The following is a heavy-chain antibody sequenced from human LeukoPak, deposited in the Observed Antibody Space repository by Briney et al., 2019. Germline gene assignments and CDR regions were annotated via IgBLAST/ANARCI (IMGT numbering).Heavy chain of an antibody. D-gene: IGHD3-22*01. CDR2: ISGSGGST. J-gene: IGHJ3*02. CDR1: GFTFSSYA. Sequence: GGSLRLSCAASGFTFSSYAMSWVRQAPGKGLEWVSAISGSGGSTYYADSVKGRFTISRDNSKNTLYLQMNGLRAEDTAVYYCASSALRNPYYYDSSGYYYDSANDAFDIWGQGTMVTVSS. CDR3: ASSALRNPYYYDSSGYYYDSANDAFDI. V-gene: IGHV3-23*01.